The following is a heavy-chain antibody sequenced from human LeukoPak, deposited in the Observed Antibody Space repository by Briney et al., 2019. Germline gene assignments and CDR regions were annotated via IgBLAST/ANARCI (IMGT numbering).Heavy chain of an antibody. D-gene: IGHD2-2*01. Sequence: SETLSLTCTVSGGSISSSSYYWGWSRQPPGKGLEWIGRIYYSGSTYYNPSLKSRVTISVDTFKNQFSVKLSYVPAAGRAVYXCARQLGYCSSTSCYADKFDYWGQGTLVTVSX. V-gene: IGHV4-39*01. J-gene: IGHJ4*02. CDR1: GGSISSSSYY. CDR2: IYYSGST. CDR3: ARQLGYCSSTSCYADKFDY.